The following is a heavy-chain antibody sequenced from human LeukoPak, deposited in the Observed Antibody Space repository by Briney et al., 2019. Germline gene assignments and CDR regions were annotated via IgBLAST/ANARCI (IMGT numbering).Heavy chain of an antibody. CDR1: GGSIRSSGYY. J-gene: IGHJ4*02. D-gene: IGHD4-23*01. V-gene: IGHV4-31*03. Sequence: SETLSLTCTVSGGSIRSSGYYWSWIRQHPGKGLEWIGYIHYRRSTYFNPSLESRVTISVDTSKNHFSLKLNSVTAADTAVYYCARVPPPPYYGGNLYYFDYWGQGTLVTVSS. CDR3: ARVPPPPYYGGNLYYFDY. CDR2: IHYRRST.